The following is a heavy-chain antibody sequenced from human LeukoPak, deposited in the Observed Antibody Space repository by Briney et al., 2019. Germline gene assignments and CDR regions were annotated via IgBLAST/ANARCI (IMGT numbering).Heavy chain of an antibody. V-gene: IGHV3-7*01. CDR2: IKEDGREK. CDR1: GFTFSDYW. Sequence: GGSLRLSCAASGFTFSDYWMTWVRQAPGKGLEWVANIKEDGREKYYVDSVKGRFTLSKDNAKNSVYLQMNSLRAEDTAVYYCRPKDSTYAGGDWGQGTLVTVSS. D-gene: IGHD2-8*02. CDR3: RPKDSTYAGGD. J-gene: IGHJ4*02.